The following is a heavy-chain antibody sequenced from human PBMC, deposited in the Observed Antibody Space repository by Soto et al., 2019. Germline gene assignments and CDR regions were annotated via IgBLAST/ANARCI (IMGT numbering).Heavy chain of an antibody. CDR3: ARRAETNGWNGFGADKYYFDF. J-gene: IGHJ4*02. Sequence: ASVKVSCKASGYTSISYDIYWVRQATGQGLEWMGWMNPNTGNSGYAQKFQGRVTMTSDTSISTAHMELSSLRSEDTAVYYCARRAETNGWNGFGADKYYFDFWGQGTLVTVSS. CDR1: GYTSISYD. D-gene: IGHD1-1*01. V-gene: IGHV1-8*01. CDR2: MNPNTGNS.